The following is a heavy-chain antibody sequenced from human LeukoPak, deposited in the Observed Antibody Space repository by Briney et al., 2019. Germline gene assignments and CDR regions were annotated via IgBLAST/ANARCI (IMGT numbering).Heavy chain of an antibody. CDR2: INHSGGI. CDR1: GGSFSSYY. V-gene: IGHV4-34*01. CDR3: ASERRYSSGRWDYYFDY. Sequence: SETLSLTCAVYGGSFSSYYWGWIRQPPGKGLEWIGEINHSGGINYNPSLKSRVTISVDTPKNQFSLKLSSVTAADTAVYYCASERRYSSGRWDYYFDYWGQGTLVTVSS. J-gene: IGHJ4*02. D-gene: IGHD6-19*01.